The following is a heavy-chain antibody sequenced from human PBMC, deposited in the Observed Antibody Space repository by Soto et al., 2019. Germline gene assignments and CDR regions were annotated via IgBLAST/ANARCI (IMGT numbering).Heavy chain of an antibody. CDR1: GGTFSSYT. CDR2: IIPILGIA. CDR3: ARADGYSFGLSI. J-gene: IGHJ3*02. Sequence: QVQLVQSGAEVKKPGSSVKVSCKASGGTFSSYTINWVRQAPGQGLDWMGRIIPILGIANYAQKFQGRVTISADKSTSTAYMELNSLSSEDTAVYYCARADGYSFGLSIWGQGTMVTVSS. V-gene: IGHV1-69*02. D-gene: IGHD5-18*01.